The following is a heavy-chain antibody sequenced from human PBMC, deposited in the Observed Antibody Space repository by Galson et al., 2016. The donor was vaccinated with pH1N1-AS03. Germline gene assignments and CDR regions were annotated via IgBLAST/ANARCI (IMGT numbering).Heavy chain of an antibody. Sequence: SETLSLTCAVSGGSVSLSSFYWGWIRQPPGKGLEWIGSIYYTGDTYYNPSLRSRIVISVDTSKNQFSLNLSSVTAADTAVYYCARLHYCTTTRCHKTFWYFDRWGRGTLVSVSS. CDR3: ARLHYCTTTRCHKTFWYFDR. CDR1: GGSVSLSSFY. D-gene: IGHD2-2*02. CDR2: IYYTGDT. V-gene: IGHV4-39*01. J-gene: IGHJ2*01.